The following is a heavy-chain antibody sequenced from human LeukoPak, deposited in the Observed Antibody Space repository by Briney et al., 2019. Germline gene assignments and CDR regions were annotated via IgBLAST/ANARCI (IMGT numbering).Heavy chain of an antibody. CDR3: ASTRQLSLDY. Sequence: SQTLSLTCTVPGGSISSGSYYWSWIRQPAGKGLEWIGRIYTSGSTNYNPSLKSRVTISVDTSKNQFSLKLSSVTAADTAVYYCASTRQLSLDYWGQGTLVTVSS. CDR1: GGSISSGSYY. J-gene: IGHJ4*02. D-gene: IGHD6-6*01. CDR2: IYTSGST. V-gene: IGHV4-61*02.